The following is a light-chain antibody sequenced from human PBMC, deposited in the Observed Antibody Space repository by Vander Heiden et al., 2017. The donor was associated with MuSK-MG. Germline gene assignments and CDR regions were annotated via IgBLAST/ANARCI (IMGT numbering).Light chain of an antibody. CDR3: AAWDDSLSGPV. CDR2: RND. V-gene: IGLV1-47*01. Sequence: QSVLIQPSSASGTPGPRVTISCSGSGSNIGTNYVFWYQQLPGTAPKLLIYRNDQRPSGVPDRFSGSKSGTSASLAISGLRSEDEADYYCAAWDDSLSGPVFGGGTKLTVL. CDR1: GSNIGTNY. J-gene: IGLJ2*01.